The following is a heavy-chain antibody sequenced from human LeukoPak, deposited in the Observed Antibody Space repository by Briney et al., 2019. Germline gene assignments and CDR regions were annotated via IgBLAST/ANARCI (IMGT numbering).Heavy chain of an antibody. CDR1: GYTFTSYD. CDR3: AGGATYDSSGYDAFDF. CDR2: MKPNSGNT. J-gene: IGHJ3*01. D-gene: IGHD3-22*01. V-gene: IGHV1-8*01. Sequence: ASVKVSCKASGYTFTSYDINWVRQATGQGLEWMGWMKPNSGNTGDAQKFQGRVTMTRNTSISTAYMELSSLRSEDTAVYYCAGGATYDSSGYDAFDFWGQGTMVTVSS.